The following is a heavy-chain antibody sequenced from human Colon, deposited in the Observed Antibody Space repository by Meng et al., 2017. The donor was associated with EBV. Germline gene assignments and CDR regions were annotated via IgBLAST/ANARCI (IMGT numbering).Heavy chain of an antibody. CDR2: IYYTGST. CDR1: GDSISGSGDY. J-gene: IGHJ4*02. V-gene: IGHV4-39*07. Sequence: QLQLQESGPGLVRPAETLSLPCRVSGDSISGSGDYWGWVRQPPGKGLEWIGNIYYTGSTYYNPSLKSRVTISVDTSKNQFSLKVTSMTAADTAVYYCARDGPLLWGPGTLVTVSS. CDR3: ARDGPLL.